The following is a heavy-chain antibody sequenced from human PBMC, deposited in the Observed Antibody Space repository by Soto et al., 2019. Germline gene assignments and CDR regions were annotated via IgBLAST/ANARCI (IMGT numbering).Heavy chain of an antibody. V-gene: IGHV3-30*18. CDR1: EFTFSTYV. Sequence: QVQLVESGGGVVQPGRSLRLSCTASEFTFSTYVMHWVRQAPGKGLEWLALVSYDGSDKYYAGSVKGRFTISRDNSKNPLYLQMNSLRAEDTAVYYCAKDYQRLYYNYGMDVWGQGTTVTVSS. J-gene: IGHJ6*02. D-gene: IGHD2-2*02. CDR2: VSYDGSDK. CDR3: AKDYQRLYYNYGMDV.